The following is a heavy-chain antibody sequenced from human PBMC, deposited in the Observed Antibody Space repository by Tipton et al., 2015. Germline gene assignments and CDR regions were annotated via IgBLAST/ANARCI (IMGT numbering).Heavy chain of an antibody. CDR1: GGSISGYC. CDR3: ARYTSDFEAFDI. Sequence: TLSLTCTVSGGSISGYCRNWIRQPPGKGLERIGYICDRGSTSYNPSLESRATISLDTSKNQFSLKLNSVTSADAAVYYCARYTSDFEAFDIWGQGTMVTVSS. CDR2: ICDRGST. J-gene: IGHJ3*02. D-gene: IGHD3-3*01. V-gene: IGHV4-59*01.